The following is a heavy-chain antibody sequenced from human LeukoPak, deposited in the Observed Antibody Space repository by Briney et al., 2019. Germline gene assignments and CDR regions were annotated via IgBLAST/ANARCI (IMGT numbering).Heavy chain of an antibody. CDR3: ARGPRIAVAGRRSWFDP. CDR2: INHSGST. CDR1: GGSFSGYY. V-gene: IGHV4-34*01. J-gene: IGHJ5*02. D-gene: IGHD6-19*01. Sequence: SETLSLTCAVYGGSFSGYYWSWIRQPPGKGLEWIGEINHSGSTNYNPSLKSRVTISVDTSKNQFSLKLSSVTAADTAVYYCARGPRIAVAGRRSWFDPWGQGILVTVSS.